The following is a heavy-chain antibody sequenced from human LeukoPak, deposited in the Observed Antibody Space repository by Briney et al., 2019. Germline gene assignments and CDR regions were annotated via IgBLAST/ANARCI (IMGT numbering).Heavy chain of an antibody. V-gene: IGHV1-2*02. CDR2: ISPTSGGT. CDR3: ARDGTFDI. Sequence: ASVKVSCTASGYTFIDYYMHWVRQAPGQGLEWMGWISPTSGGTNYAKKFQGRVTMTRDTSISTAYLDLSSLISDDTAVYYCARDGTFDIWGQGTMVTVSS. J-gene: IGHJ3*02. CDR1: GYTFIDYY.